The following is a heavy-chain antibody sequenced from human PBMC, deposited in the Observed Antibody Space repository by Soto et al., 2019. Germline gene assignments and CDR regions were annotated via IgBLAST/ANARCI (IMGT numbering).Heavy chain of an antibody. CDR2: IKSKTDGGTT. D-gene: IGHD3-22*01. CDR3: TTDDIRYYDSSGYPPIDY. V-gene: IGHV3-15*07. J-gene: IGHJ4*02. CDR1: GFTFSNAW. Sequence: GGSLRLSCAASGFTFSNAWMNWVRQAPGKGLEWVGRIKSKTDGGTTDYAAPVKGRFTISRDDSKNTLYLQMNSLKTEDTAVYYCTTDDIRYYDSSGYPPIDYWGQGTLVTVSS.